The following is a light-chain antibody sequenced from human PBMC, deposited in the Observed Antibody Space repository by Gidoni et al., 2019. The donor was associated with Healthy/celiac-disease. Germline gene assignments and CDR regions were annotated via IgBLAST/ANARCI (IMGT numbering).Light chain of an antibody. CDR1: QDISNY. CDR3: QQYDNLA. V-gene: IGKV1-33*01. Sequence: DIQMTQSPSSLSASVGDRVTITCQASQDISNYLNWYQQKPGKAPKLLIYDASNLETGVPSRFSGSGSGTDFTFTIRSLQPEDIAKYYCQQYDNLAFGGGTKVEIK. CDR2: DAS. J-gene: IGKJ4*01.